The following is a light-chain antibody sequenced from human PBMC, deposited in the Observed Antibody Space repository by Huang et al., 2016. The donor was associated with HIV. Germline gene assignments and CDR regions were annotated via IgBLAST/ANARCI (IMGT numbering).Light chain of an antibody. V-gene: IGKV3-11*01. CDR3: QQRSDWPPYT. CDR1: QSVSTY. J-gene: IGKJ2*01. CDR2: DAS. Sequence: VLTQSPATLSLSPGERATLSCRASQSVSTYLAWYQQKPGQAPRLLIYDASNRATGIPARFSGSGSGTDFTLTISSLEPEDFAVYYCQQRSDWPPYTFGQGTKLEIK.